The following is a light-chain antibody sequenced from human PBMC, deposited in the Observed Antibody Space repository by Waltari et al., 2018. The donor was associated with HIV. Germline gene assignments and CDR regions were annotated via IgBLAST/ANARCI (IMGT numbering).Light chain of an antibody. CDR3: QQYTSFPLT. J-gene: IGKJ4*01. Sequence: DVQMTQSPSSLSASIGDGVIISCRASQDITNLLAWFQQRPGKAPKSLIYGASTLQTGVPSSKFSGAGSGTDFTLTITDLQPEDVATYYCQQYTSFPLTFGGGTTVEI. V-gene: IGKV1-16*02. CDR2: GAS. CDR1: QDITNL.